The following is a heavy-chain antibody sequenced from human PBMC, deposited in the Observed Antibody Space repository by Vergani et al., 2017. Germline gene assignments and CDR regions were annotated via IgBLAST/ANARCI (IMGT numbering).Heavy chain of an antibody. J-gene: IGHJ4*02. Sequence: QVQLQQSGPGLVKPSQTLSLTCAISGDSVSSNSAAWNWIRQSPSRGLEWLGRTYYRSKWYNDYAVSVKSRITISPDTSKNQFSLQLNSVTPEDTAVYYCAKDGNCGGDCSWYYVDYWGQGTLVTVSS. D-gene: IGHD2-21*02. CDR2: TYYRSKWYN. V-gene: IGHV6-1*01. CDR1: GDSVSSNSAA. CDR3: AKDGNCGGDCSWYYVDY.